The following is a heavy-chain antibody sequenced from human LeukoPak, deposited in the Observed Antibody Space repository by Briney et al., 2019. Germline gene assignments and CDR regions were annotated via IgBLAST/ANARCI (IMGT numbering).Heavy chain of an antibody. CDR1: GFTFDDYA. V-gene: IGHV3-9*01. CDR2: ISWNSGSI. CDR3: ARVMRQQLVLIDY. Sequence: PGGSLRLSCAASGFTFDDYAMHWVRQAPGKGLEWVSGISWNSGSIGYADSVKGRFTISRDNAKNSLYLQMNSLRAEDTAVYYCARVMRQQLVLIDYWGQGTLVTVSS. J-gene: IGHJ4*02. D-gene: IGHD6-13*01.